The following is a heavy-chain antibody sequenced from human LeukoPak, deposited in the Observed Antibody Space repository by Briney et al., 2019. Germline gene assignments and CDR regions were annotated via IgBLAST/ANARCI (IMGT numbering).Heavy chain of an antibody. J-gene: IGHJ4*02. CDR1: GFTFSSYE. D-gene: IGHD4-17*01. Sequence: PGGSLRLSCAASGFTFSSYEMNWVRQAPEKGLEWVSYISSSGSTIYYADSVKGRFTISRDNAKDPLYLQMNSLRAEDTAVYYCARNGDYEGLDYWGQGTLVTVSS. CDR2: ISSSGSTI. V-gene: IGHV3-48*03. CDR3: ARNGDYEGLDY.